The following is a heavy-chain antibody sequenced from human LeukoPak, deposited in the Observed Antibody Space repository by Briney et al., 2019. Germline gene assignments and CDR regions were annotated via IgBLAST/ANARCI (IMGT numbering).Heavy chain of an antibody. CDR1: GYTFTGYY. J-gene: IGHJ4*02. CDR2: INPNSGGT. V-gene: IGHV1-2*02. Sequence: GASVKVSCKASGYTFTGYYMHWVRQAPGQGLEWMGWINPNSGGTKYAQKFQGRVTMTRDTSISTAYMELSRLRSDDTAVYYCVRGAYGDVIDYWGQGTLVTVSS. D-gene: IGHD4-17*01. CDR3: VRGAYGDVIDY.